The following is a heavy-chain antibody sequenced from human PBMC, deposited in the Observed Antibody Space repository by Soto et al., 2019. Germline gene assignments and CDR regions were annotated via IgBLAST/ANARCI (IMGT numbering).Heavy chain of an antibody. D-gene: IGHD6-19*01. V-gene: IGHV1-2*02. CDR1: GYTFTGYY. CDR2: INPNSGGT. J-gene: IGHJ6*02. Sequence: SVKVSCKASGYTFTGYYMHWVRQAPGQGLEWMGWINPNSGGTNYAQKFQGRVTMTRDTSISTAYMELSRLRSDDTAVYYCARDRKIAVAGTGYYGMDVWGQGTTVTVSS. CDR3: ARDRKIAVAGTGYYGMDV.